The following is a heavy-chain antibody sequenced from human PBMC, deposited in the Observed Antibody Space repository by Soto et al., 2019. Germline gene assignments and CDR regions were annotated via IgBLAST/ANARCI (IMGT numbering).Heavy chain of an antibody. J-gene: IGHJ4*02. CDR2: IYPSDSDT. V-gene: IGHV5-51*01. CDR1: GNSFTNYW. D-gene: IGHD2-15*01. Sequence: PGESLKISCKGSGNSFTNYWIGWVRQMPGKGLEWMGIIYPSDSDTRYSPSFQGQATISADKSISTAYLQWSSLRASDTAMYYCARFDAVGGGFDYWGQGTLVTVSS. CDR3: ARFDAVGGGFDY.